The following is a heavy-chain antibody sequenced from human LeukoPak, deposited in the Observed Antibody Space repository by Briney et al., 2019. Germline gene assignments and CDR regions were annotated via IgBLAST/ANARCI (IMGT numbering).Heavy chain of an antibody. Sequence: PSETLSLTCAVSGGSISSSNWWSWVRQPPGKGLEWIGEIYHSGSTNYNPSLKSRVTISVDTSKNQFSLKLSSVTAADTAVYYCARDYYYDIEHWFDPWGQGTLVTVSS. J-gene: IGHJ5*02. CDR1: GGSISSSNW. D-gene: IGHD3-22*01. CDR2: IYHSGST. CDR3: ARDYYYDIEHWFDP. V-gene: IGHV4-4*02.